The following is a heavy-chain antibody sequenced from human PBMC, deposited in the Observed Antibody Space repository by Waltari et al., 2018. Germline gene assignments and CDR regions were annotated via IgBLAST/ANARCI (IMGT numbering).Heavy chain of an antibody. Sequence: QLVQSGAEVKKPGASVKVSCKASGYTFTRYDINWVRQSTGQGLEWMGWMNPNSGNTGYSQKFKGRVTMTRNTAISTAYMELSSLRSEDTAVYYCARGGENVLRFLEWLLFWGQGTLVTVSS. CDR2: MNPNSGNT. V-gene: IGHV1-8*01. D-gene: IGHD3-3*01. CDR3: ARGGENVLRFLEWLLF. J-gene: IGHJ4*02. CDR1: GYTFTRYD.